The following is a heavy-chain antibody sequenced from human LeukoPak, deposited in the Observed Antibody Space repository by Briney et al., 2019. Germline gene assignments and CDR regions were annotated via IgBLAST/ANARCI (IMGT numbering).Heavy chain of an antibody. J-gene: IGHJ4*02. D-gene: IGHD3-10*01. CDR2: INPIFNIL. V-gene: IGHV1-69*13. CDR1: EGTFGGYS. CDR3: AAGRRLGELFFDY. Sequence: ASVKVSCKASEGTFGGYSIDWVRQAPGQGLGWVGGINPIFNILYYAQNFQGRVTITADESTNTAYLELDSLKHDDTAVYYCAAGRRLGELFFDYWGQGTLVTVSS.